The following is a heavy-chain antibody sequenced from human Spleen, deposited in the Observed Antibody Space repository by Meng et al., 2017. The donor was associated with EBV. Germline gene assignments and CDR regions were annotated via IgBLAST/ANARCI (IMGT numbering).Heavy chain of an antibody. D-gene: IGHD6-19*01. CDR1: GGSISSSTYY. V-gene: IGHV4-39*07. Sequence: LPLEESGPGLVKPSETLSLTCTVSGGSISSSTYYWGWIRQPPGKGLEWIGSIYYSGDTYYNPSLKSRVTISVGTSKNQFSLKLTSMTAADTAVYYCVRAEIAVAFDYWGQGNLVTVSS. CDR3: VRAEIAVAFDY. J-gene: IGHJ4*02. CDR2: IYYSGDT.